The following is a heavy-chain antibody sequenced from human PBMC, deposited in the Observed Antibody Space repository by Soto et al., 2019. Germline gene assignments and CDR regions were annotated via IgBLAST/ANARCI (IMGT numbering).Heavy chain of an antibody. CDR3: AKYRRTDAEGYTLDF. CDR2: VYYTGST. Sequence: QVQLQESGPGLVKPSETLSLTCTISGSSISGYYWSWIRQPPGKGLEWIGYVYYTGSTKYNPSLESRVAMSADTSKNQFSLKLTSVTAADTAVYYCAKYRRTDAEGYTLDFWGQGTLVTVSS. CDR1: GSSISGYY. D-gene: IGHD2-15*01. V-gene: IGHV4-59*01. J-gene: IGHJ4*02.